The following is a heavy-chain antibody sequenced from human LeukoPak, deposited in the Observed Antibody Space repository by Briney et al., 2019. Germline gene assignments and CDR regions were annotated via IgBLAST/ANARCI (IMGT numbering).Heavy chain of an antibody. Sequence: GGSLRLSCAASGFTVSSNYMSWVRQAPGKGLEWVSVIYSGGSTYYADSVKGRFTISRDNSKNTLYLQMNSLRAEDTAVYYCARDRGEEPYYFDYWGQGTLVTVSS. CDR2: IYSGGST. D-gene: IGHD3-10*01. V-gene: IGHV3-53*05. CDR1: GFTVSSNY. J-gene: IGHJ4*02. CDR3: ARDRGEEPYYFDY.